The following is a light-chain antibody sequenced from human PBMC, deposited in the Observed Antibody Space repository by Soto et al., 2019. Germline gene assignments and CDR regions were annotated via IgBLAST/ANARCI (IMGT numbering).Light chain of an antibody. CDR1: QSFRNNF. V-gene: IGKV3-20*01. J-gene: IGKJ4*01. CDR2: GAS. CDR3: QQYVTSPQLT. Sequence: EIVLTQSPGTLSLSPGERATLSCRASQSFRNNFLAWYQQKPGQAPRLLIYGASTTATGIPDRFSGSGSGTDFTLTISRLEPEDFAVYYCQQYVTSPQLTFGGGTKVEIK.